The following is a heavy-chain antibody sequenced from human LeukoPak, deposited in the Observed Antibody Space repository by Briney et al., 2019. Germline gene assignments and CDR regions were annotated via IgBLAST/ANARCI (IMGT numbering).Heavy chain of an antibody. J-gene: IGHJ4*02. CDR3: ARAGGTIFGVVTLRYYFDY. Sequence: SETLSLTCTVSGGSISSSSYYWSWIRQPPGKGLEWIGEINHSGSTNYNPSLKSRVTISVDTSKNQFSLKLSSVTAADTAVYYCARAGGTIFGVVTLRYYFDYWGQGTLVTVSS. CDR2: INHSGST. D-gene: IGHD3-3*01. CDR1: GGSISSSSYY. V-gene: IGHV4-39*07.